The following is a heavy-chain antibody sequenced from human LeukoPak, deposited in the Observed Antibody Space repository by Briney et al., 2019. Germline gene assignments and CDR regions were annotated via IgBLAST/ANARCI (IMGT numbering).Heavy chain of an antibody. Sequence: GGSLRLSCAASGFTFSNYAIHWVRQAPGRGLEWVAAISYDGNSQHYGAPVKGRFTISRDNSKNTVYLQINTLRTDDAATYYCAKPYPTLTTSAVLDNWGQGTLVTVSS. J-gene: IGHJ4*02. CDR2: ISYDGNSQ. D-gene: IGHD1-1*01. CDR3: AKPYPTLTTSAVLDN. V-gene: IGHV3-30*18. CDR1: GFTFSNYA.